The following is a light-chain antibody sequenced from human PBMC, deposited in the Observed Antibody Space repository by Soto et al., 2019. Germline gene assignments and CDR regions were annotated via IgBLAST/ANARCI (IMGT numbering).Light chain of an antibody. CDR3: QQYSDNWT. J-gene: IGKJ1*01. V-gene: IGKV3-11*01. Sequence: EIVLTQSPATLSLSPGERATLSCRASQSVSSYLAWYQQKPGQAPRLLIYDASNRATGIPARFSGGGSGTDFTLTISSLEPEDFAVYYCQQYSDNWTFGQGTKVEIK. CDR2: DAS. CDR1: QSVSSY.